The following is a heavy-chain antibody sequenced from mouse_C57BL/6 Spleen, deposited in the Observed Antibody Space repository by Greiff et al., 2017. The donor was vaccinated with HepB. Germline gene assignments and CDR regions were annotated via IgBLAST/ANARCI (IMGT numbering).Heavy chain of an antibody. Sequence: VKLQESGAELVKPGASVKLSCKASGYTFTEYTIHWVKQRSGQGLEWIGWFYPGSGSIKYNEKFEDKATLTADKSSSTVYMELSRLTSEDSAVYFCARHEDYYGSSYWYFDVWGTGTTVTVSS. CDR2: FYPGSGSI. CDR3: ARHEDYYGSSYWYFDV. V-gene: IGHV1-62-2*01. D-gene: IGHD1-1*01. J-gene: IGHJ1*03. CDR1: GYTFTEYT.